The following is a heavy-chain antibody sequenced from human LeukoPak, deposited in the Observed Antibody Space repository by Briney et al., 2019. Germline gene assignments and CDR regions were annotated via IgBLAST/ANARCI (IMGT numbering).Heavy chain of an antibody. CDR3: AKTPPSYGR. D-gene: IGHD1-14*01. J-gene: IGHJ4*02. V-gene: IGHV3-43*02. CDR1: GYTFDDYG. CDR2: ISGDGATT. Sequence: GGSLRLSGAVSGYTFDDYGMHWVRQAPGKGLEWVSLISGDGATTYYADSVKGRFTISRDNSKNSLYLQMNSLRTEDTALYYCAKTPPSYGRWGQGTLVTVSS.